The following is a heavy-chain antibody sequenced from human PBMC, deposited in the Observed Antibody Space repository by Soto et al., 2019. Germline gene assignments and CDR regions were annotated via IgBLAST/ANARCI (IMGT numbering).Heavy chain of an antibody. Sequence: PSETLSLTCTVSGGSISSGGYYWSWIRQHPGKGLEWIGYIYYSGSTYYNPSLKSRVTISVDTSKNQFSLKLSSVTAADTAVYYCARSSLRPYSGGMDVWGQGTTVTVSS. CDR3: ARSSLRPYSGGMDV. J-gene: IGHJ6*02. CDR2: IYYSGST. CDR1: GGSISSGGYY. V-gene: IGHV4-31*02. D-gene: IGHD2-15*01.